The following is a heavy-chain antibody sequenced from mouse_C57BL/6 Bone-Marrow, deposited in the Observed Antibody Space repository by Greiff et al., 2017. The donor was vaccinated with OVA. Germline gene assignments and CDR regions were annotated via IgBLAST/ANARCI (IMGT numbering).Heavy chain of an antibody. J-gene: IGHJ4*01. D-gene: IGHD2-3*01. CDR1: GYSITSGYY. CDR2: ISYDGSN. Sequence: EVKLQESGPGLVKPSQSLSLTCSVTGYSITSGYYWNWIRQFPGNKLEWMGYISYDGSNNYNPSLKNRISITRDTSKNQFFLKLNSVTTEDTATYYCARDGYYEAMDYWGQGTSVTVSS. CDR3: ARDGYYEAMDY. V-gene: IGHV3-6*01.